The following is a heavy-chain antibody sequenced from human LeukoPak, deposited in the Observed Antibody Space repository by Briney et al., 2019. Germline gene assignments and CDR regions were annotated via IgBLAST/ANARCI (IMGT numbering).Heavy chain of an antibody. CDR2: IIPILGIA. J-gene: IGHJ4*02. V-gene: IGHV1-69*02. D-gene: IGHD1-7*01. CDR1: GGTFSSYT. Sequence: ASVKVSCKASGGTFSSYTISWVRQAPGQGLEWMGRIIPILGIANYAQKFQGRVTITADKSTSAAYMELSSLRSEDTAVYYCARQRLTGTYYFDYWGQGTLVTVSS. CDR3: ARQRLTGTYYFDY.